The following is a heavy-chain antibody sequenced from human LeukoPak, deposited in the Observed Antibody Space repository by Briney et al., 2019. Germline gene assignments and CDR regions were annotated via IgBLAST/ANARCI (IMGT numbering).Heavy chain of an antibody. Sequence: GGSLRLSCAASGFTFDDYAMHWVRQAPGKGLEWVSGISWNSGSIGYADSVKGRFTISRDNAKNSLYLQMNSLRAEDMALYYCAKDTEGYSYGLDYWGQGTLVTVSS. CDR2: ISWNSGSI. CDR3: AKDTEGYSYGLDY. V-gene: IGHV3-9*03. D-gene: IGHD5-18*01. CDR1: GFTFDDYA. J-gene: IGHJ4*02.